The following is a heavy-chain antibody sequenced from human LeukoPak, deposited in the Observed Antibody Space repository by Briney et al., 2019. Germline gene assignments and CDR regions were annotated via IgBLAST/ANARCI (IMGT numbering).Heavy chain of an antibody. CDR2: ISSSSSYI. J-gene: IGHJ4*02. CDR1: GFTFSSYS. Sequence: PGGSLRLSCAASGFTFSSYSMNWVRQAPGKGLEWVSSISSSSSYIYYADSVKGRFTISRDNAKNSLYLQMNSLRAEDTAVYYCARAPYDFWSGTLFDYWGQGTLVTVSS. CDR3: ARAPYDFWSGTLFDY. D-gene: IGHD3-3*01. V-gene: IGHV3-21*01.